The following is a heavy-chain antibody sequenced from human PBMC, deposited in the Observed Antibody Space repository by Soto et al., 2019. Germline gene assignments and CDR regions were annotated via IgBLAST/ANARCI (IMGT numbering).Heavy chain of an antibody. V-gene: IGHV4-31*03. CDR3: ARGYRQSGYSLIWVFDY. J-gene: IGHJ4*02. CDR1: GGSINSGGYY. CDR2: IFYSGST. Sequence: QVQLQESGPGLVKPSQTLSLICTVSGGSINSGGYYWNWIRQHPGKGLEWIGYIFYSGSTYYNPFVLSRVTISAETSENQCSLMLSSVTSADTAVFFCARGYRQSGYSLIWVFDYWVQGSLGNGS. D-gene: IGHD6-13*01.